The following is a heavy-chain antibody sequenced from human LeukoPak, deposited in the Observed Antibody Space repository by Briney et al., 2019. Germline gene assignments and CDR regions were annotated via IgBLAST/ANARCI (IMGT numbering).Heavy chain of an antibody. Sequence: SETLSLTCAVYGGSFSGYYWSWIRQPPGNRLEWIGEINHSGSTNYNPSLKSRVTISVDTSKNQFSLKLSSVTAADTAVYYCATPGIAVAGTPFDYWGQGTLVTVSS. CDR1: GGSFSGYY. J-gene: IGHJ4*02. CDR2: INHSGST. V-gene: IGHV4-34*01. D-gene: IGHD6-19*01. CDR3: ATPGIAVAGTPFDY.